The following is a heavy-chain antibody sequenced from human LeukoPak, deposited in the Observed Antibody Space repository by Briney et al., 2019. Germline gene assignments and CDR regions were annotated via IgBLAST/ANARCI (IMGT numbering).Heavy chain of an antibody. J-gene: IGHJ5*02. V-gene: IGHV1-18*01. CDR1: GYSYSRYG. CDR3: ARDYGDFYNWYDP. CDR2: ISTDSGAT. D-gene: IGHD4-17*01. Sequence: GASVKVSCKASGYSYSRYGISWVRQAAGQGVEWMGWISTDSGATKYAEKFQGRVTVTTHTSTTTSTLELRSLRSDDTAMYYCARDYGDFYNWYDPWGQGTLVIFSS.